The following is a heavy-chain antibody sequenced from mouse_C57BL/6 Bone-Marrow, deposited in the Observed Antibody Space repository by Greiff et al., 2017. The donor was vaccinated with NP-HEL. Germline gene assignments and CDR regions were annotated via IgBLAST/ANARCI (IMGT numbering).Heavy chain of an antibody. V-gene: IGHV1-81*01. CDR1: GYTFTSYG. J-gene: IGHJ2*01. CDR3: ARPFYGSSSYYFDY. D-gene: IGHD1-1*01. CDR2: IYPRSGNT. Sequence: QVQLQQSGAELARPGASVKLSCKASGYTFTSYGISWVKQRTGQGLEWIGEIYPRSGNTYYNEKFKGKATLTADKSSSTAYMELRSLTSEESAVYFCARPFYGSSSYYFDYWGQGTTLTVSS.